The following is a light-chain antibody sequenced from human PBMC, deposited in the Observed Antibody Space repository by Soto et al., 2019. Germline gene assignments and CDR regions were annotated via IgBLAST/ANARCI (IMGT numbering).Light chain of an antibody. CDR3: QQRSNSYT. V-gene: IGKV3-11*01. CDR2: DAS. Sequence: EIVLTQSPATLSLSPGERATLSCRASQSVSSYLAWYQQKPGQAPRLLIYDASNRATVIPARFSGSGSGTDFTLTISSLEPEDFAFYYCQQRSNSYTFGQGTKLEIK. J-gene: IGKJ2*01. CDR1: QSVSSY.